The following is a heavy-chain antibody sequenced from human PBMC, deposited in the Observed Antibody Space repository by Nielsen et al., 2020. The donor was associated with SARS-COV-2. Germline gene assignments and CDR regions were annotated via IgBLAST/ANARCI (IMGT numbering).Heavy chain of an antibody. CDR1: GGSISSYY. J-gene: IGHJ3*02. CDR3: ARDYYGDYLDGFDI. D-gene: IGHD4-17*01. Sequence: SETLSLTCTVSGGSISSYYWSWIRQPPGKGLEWIGYIYYSGSTNYSPSLRSRVTISVDTSKNQFSLKLTSVTAADTALYFCARDYYGDYLDGFDIWGQGTMVTVSS. V-gene: IGHV4-59*01. CDR2: IYYSGST.